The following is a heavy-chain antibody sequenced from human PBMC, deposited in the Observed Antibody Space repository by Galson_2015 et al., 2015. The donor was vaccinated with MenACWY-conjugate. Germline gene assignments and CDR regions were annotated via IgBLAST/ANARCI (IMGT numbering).Heavy chain of an antibody. V-gene: IGHV1-2*05. CDR1: GYTFTGYY. D-gene: IGHD6-19*01. J-gene: IGHJ3*02. CDR2: INPNSGGT. Sequence: SVKVSCKASGYTFTGYYMHWVRQAPGQGLEWMGRINPNSGGTNYAQKFQGRVTMTRDTSISTAYIELSRLRSDDTVVYYCARASSSGWYEGAFDIWGQGTMVTVSS. CDR3: ARASSSGWYEGAFDI.